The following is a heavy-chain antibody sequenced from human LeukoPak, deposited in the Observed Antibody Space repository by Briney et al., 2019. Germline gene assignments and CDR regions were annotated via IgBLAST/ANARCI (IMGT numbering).Heavy chain of an antibody. CDR2: IYYIGNT. V-gene: IGHV4-30-4*01. J-gene: IGHJ2*01. Sequence: SETLSLTCTVSGGSISSGDYYWSWIRQPPGKGPEWIGYIYYIGNTFYNPSLKSRVTISVDTSKNQFSLKLSSVTAADTAVYYCASAYCGGDCTPYWYFDHWGRGTLVTVSS. D-gene: IGHD2-21*02. CDR1: GGSISSGDYY. CDR3: ASAYCGGDCTPYWYFDH.